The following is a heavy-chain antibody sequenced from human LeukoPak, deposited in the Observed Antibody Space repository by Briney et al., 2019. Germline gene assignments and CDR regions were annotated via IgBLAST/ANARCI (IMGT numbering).Heavy chain of an antibody. CDR3: ARESVSVVVNYYGMDV. CDR2: INHSGST. CDR1: GGSFSGYY. Sequence: SETLSLTCAVYGGSFSGYYWSWIRQPPGKGLEWIGEINHSGSTNYNPSLKSRVTISVDTSKNQFSLKLSSVTAADTAVYYCARESVSVVVNYYGMDVWGQGTTVTVSS. V-gene: IGHV4-34*09. J-gene: IGHJ6*02. D-gene: IGHD3-22*01.